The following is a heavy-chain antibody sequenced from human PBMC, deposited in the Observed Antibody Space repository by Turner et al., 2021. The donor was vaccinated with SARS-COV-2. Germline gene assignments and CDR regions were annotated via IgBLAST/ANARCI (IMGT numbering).Heavy chain of an antibody. CDR3: ATGYQLRVNWFDP. Sequence: QVQLVQSGAEVKKPGASVKVPCKISGYTLTELSMDWVRQAPGKGLEWMGGFGPEKGETIYAQNFQGRVTMTEETSTDTAYMELSSLRSEETAVYFCATGYQLRVNWFDPWGQGTLVTVSS. J-gene: IGHJ5*02. CDR1: GYTLTELS. CDR2: FGPEKGET. V-gene: IGHV1-24*01. D-gene: IGHD2-2*01.